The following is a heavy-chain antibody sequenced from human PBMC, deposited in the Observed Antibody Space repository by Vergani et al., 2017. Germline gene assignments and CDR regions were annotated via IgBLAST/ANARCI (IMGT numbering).Heavy chain of an antibody. CDR3: ATRDAGIPAN. CDR1: GFTFSSYW. J-gene: IGHJ4*02. V-gene: IGHV3-7*01. CDR2: IKQDGSEK. D-gene: IGHD5-24*01. Sequence: EVHLVESGGGLVQPGGSLRLSCAASGFTFSSYWMTWVRQAPGKGLEWVDNIKQDGSEKSYVDSVKGRFTISRDNAKNSLYLQMNSLRAEDTAVYYCATRDAGIPANWGQGTLVTVSS.